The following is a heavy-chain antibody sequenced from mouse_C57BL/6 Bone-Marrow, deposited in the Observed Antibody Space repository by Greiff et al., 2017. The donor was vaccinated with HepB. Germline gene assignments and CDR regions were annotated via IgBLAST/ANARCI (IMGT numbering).Heavy chain of an antibody. CDR2: IYPRDCST. CDR3: ARWDYYGSSYVDY. D-gene: IGHD1-1*01. CDR1: GYTFTDHT. V-gene: IGHV1-78*01. Sequence: VQLQQSDAELVKPGASVKISCKVSGYTFTDHTIHWMKQRPEQGLEWIGYIYPRDCSTKYNEKFKGKATLTADKSSSTAYMQLNSLTSEDSAVYFCARWDYYGSSYVDYWGQGTTLTVSS. J-gene: IGHJ2*01.